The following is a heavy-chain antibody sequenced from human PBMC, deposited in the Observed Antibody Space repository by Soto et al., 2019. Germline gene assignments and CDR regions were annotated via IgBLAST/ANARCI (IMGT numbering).Heavy chain of an antibody. CDR3: ARLQQQLVGYYYYGMDV. CDR2: IIPIFGTA. CDR1: GGTFSSYS. J-gene: IGHJ6*04. V-gene: IGHV1-69*13. D-gene: IGHD6-13*01. Sequence: SVKVSCKASGGTFSSYSISWVRQAPGQGLEWMGGIIPIFGTANYAQKFQGRVTITADESTSTAYMELSSLRSEDTAVYYCARLQQQLVGYYYYGMDVWGKGTTVSVSS.